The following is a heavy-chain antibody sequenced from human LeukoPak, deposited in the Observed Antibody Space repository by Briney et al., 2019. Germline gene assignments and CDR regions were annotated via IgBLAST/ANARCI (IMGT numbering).Heavy chain of an antibody. CDR1: GGSFSGYY. V-gene: IGHV4-34*01. J-gene: IGHJ6*03. D-gene: IGHD3-10*01. CDR2: INHSGSI. CDR3: ARRMGRRFGEKYYYHYMDV. Sequence: SETLSLTCAVYGGSFSGYYWSWIRQPPGKGLEWIGEINHSGSINYNSSLKSRVTISVDTSKNQFSLKLSSVTAADTAVYYCARRMGRRFGEKYYYHYMDVWGKGTTVTISS.